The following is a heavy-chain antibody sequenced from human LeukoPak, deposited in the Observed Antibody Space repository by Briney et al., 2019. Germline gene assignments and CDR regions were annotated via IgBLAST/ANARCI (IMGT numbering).Heavy chain of an antibody. V-gene: IGHV4-39*07. Sequence: SETLSLTCTVSGGSISSSSYYWGWIRQPPGKGLEWIGSIYYSGSTYYNPSLKSRVTISVDTSKNQFSLKLSSVTAADTAVYYCASMYYYDSSGGIDYWGQGTLVTVSS. CDR1: GGSISSSSYY. J-gene: IGHJ4*02. CDR3: ASMYYYDSSGGIDY. CDR2: IYYSGST. D-gene: IGHD3-22*01.